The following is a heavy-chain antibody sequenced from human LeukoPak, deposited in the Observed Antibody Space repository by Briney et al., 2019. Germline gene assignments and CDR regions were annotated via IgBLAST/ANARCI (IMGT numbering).Heavy chain of an antibody. CDR3: AREELWPTFDP. V-gene: IGHV4-4*07. J-gene: IGHJ5*02. D-gene: IGHD5-18*01. Sequence: SETLSLTCTVSGGSISSDYWSWMRQPAGKGLEWIGRMYTSGSTNYNPSLKSRVTISVDTSKNQFSLKLSSVTAADTAVYYCAREELWPTFDPWGQGTLVTVSS. CDR2: MYTSGST. CDR1: GGSISSDY.